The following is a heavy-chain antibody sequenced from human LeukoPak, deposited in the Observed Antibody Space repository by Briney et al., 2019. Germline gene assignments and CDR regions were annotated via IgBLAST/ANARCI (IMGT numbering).Heavy chain of an antibody. J-gene: IGHJ4*02. Sequence: GGSLRLSCAASGFTISSYSMNWVRQAPGKGLEWVSYIRSSGDIIHYADSVKGRFTISRDIAENSVYLQMNRLRDEDTAVYYCVRDPDALDYWGQGTLVTVSS. V-gene: IGHV3-48*02. CDR2: IRSSGDII. CDR3: VRDPDALDY. CDR1: GFTISSYS.